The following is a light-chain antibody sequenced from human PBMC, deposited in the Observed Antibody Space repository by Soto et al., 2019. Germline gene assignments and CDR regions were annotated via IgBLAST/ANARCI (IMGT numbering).Light chain of an antibody. CDR1: QSVSSSY. Sequence: EIVLTQSPATLSVSAGGTATLSCRASQSVSSSYLAWYQQKPGQAPRLLIYGASSRATGIPDRFSGSGSGTDFTLTISRLEPEDFAVYYCQQYGSSPLITFGQGTRLQI. CDR3: QQYGSSPLIT. CDR2: GAS. J-gene: IGKJ5*01. V-gene: IGKV3-20*01.